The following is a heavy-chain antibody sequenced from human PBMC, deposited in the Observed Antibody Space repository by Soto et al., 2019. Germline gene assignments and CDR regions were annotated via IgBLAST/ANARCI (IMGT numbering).Heavy chain of an antibody. J-gene: IGHJ4*02. CDR3: ARGGSDVKSSMGVFDY. CDR1: GFTFRSYA. Sequence: QVQLVESGGGVVQPGRSLRLSCGASGFTFRSYAMHWVRQAPGKGLEWVAVISYDGRNEYYADSVKGRFTISRDSSKSTLHLQMKSLRAEDTAVYYCARGGSDVKSSMGVFDYWGQGTPVTVSS. CDR2: ISYDGRNE. V-gene: IGHV3-30*04. D-gene: IGHD5-12*01.